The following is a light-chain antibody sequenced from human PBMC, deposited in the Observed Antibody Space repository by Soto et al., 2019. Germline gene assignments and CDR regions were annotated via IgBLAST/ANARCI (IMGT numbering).Light chain of an antibody. CDR1: PSIGNS. Sequence: LLTQSPGTLSLSPGERATLSCSASPSIGNSLAWYQHKPGQAPRLLLYDTSSRATAIPVSFSGSGSGTDFTLTISSLEPEDVAVYFCQHRSSWPPLFTLGPGTKVDLK. V-gene: IGKV3-11*01. CDR3: QHRSSWPPLFT. CDR2: DTS. J-gene: IGKJ3*01.